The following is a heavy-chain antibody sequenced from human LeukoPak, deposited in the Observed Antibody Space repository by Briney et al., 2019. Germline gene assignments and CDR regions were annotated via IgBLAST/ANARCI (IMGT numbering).Heavy chain of an antibody. V-gene: IGHV3-30*02. CDR1: GFTFSSYG. D-gene: IGHD6-13*01. CDR3: ASERAAAGTSPFDF. J-gene: IGHJ4*02. Sequence: GGSLRLSCAASGFTFSSYGMHWVRQAPGKGLEWVAFIRYDGSNKYYADSVKGRSTVSRDNSKNTLYLQMNSLRAEDTAVYYCASERAAAGTSPFDFWGQGTLVTVSS. CDR2: IRYDGSNK.